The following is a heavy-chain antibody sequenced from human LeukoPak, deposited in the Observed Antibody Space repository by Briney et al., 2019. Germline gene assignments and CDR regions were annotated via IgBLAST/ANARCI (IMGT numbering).Heavy chain of an antibody. V-gene: IGHV3-23*01. D-gene: IGHD6-13*01. J-gene: IGHJ4*02. CDR2: ISDSGGNT. CDR3: AKGSSISWHYFDF. CDR1: GFIFSNYA. Sequence: GGSLRLSCVASGFIFSNYAMSWVRQAPGKGLEGVSTISDSGGNTYYADSVKGRFTISRDNSRNTLYLQMNSLRAEDTAEYYCAKGSSISWHYFDFWGQGTLVTVSS.